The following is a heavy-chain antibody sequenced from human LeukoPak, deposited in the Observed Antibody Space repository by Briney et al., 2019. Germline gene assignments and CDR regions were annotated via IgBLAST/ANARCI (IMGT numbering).Heavy chain of an antibody. V-gene: IGHV5-51*01. D-gene: IGHD3-10*01. CDR3: ASRPRGSGSYYPYNAFDI. CDR1: GYSFTSYW. Sequence: TGESLKISCKGSGYSFTSYWIGWVRQMPGKGLEWMGIIYPGDSDTRYSPSFQGQVTISADKSISTAYLQWSSLKASDTAMYYCASRPRGSGSYYPYNAFDIWGQGTMVTVSS. J-gene: IGHJ3*02. CDR2: IYPGDSDT.